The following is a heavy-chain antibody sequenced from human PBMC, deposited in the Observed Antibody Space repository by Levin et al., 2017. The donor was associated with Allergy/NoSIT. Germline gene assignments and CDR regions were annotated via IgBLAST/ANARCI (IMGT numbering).Heavy chain of an antibody. D-gene: IGHD2-15*01. CDR2: ISGSGDST. V-gene: IGHV3-23*01. CDR1: GFTFSNSA. CDR3: AKVRAAVVAAINY. J-gene: IGHJ4*02. Sequence: LSLPCAASGFTFSNSAMTWVRQAPEKGLKWVSAISGSGDSTDYADSVKGRFTISRDNSKNTVYLQMNSLRAEDTAVYYCAKVRAAVVAAINYWGQGTLVTVSS.